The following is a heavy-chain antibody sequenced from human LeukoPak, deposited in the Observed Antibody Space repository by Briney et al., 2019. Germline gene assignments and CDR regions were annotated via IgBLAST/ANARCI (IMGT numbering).Heavy chain of an antibody. CDR1: GYTFTNYY. D-gene: IGHD4-17*01. Sequence: GASVKVSCKASGYTFTNYYMHWVRQAPGQGLEWMGIINPSGGSTSYAQRLQGRVTMTRDTSISTAYMELSRLRSDDTAVYYCAIETTVKVAFDIWGQGTMVTVSS. V-gene: IGHV1-46*04. CDR2: INPSGGST. J-gene: IGHJ3*02. CDR3: AIETTVKVAFDI.